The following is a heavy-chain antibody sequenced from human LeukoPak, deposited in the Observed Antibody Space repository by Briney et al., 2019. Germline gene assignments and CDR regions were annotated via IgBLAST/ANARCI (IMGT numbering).Heavy chain of an antibody. V-gene: IGHV1-8*01. CDR3: ARNRPMYSRGGFDY. CDR2: MNPNSGNT. Sequence: ASVKVSCKASGYTFTSYDINWVRQATGQGLEWMGWMNPNSGNTGYAQKFQGRVTMTRNTSISTAYMELSSLRSEDTAVYYCARNRPMYSRGGFDYWAREPWSPSPQ. CDR1: GYTFTSYD. J-gene: IGHJ4*02. D-gene: IGHD6-13*01.